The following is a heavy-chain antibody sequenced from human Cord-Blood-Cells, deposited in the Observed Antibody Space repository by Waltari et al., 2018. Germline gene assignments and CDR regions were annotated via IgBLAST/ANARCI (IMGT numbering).Heavy chain of an antibody. J-gene: IGHJ4*02. Sequence: QVQLVQSGAEVKKPGASVMVSCKASGYTFTSYDINWVRQANGQGPEWMGWMKPNRCKTSYAQKFQGRVTMTRNTSISTAYMELSSLRSEDTAVYYCARAAAPYLDDYWGQGTLVTVSS. CDR3: ARAAAPYLDDY. D-gene: IGHD2-2*01. CDR1: GYTFTSYD. V-gene: IGHV1-8*01. CDR2: MKPNRCKT.